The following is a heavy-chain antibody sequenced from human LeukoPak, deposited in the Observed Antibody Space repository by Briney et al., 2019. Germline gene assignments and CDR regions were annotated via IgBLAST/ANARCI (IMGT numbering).Heavy chain of an antibody. CDR1: GYTFTGHY. Sequence: ASVKVSCKASGYTFTGHYIHWMRQATGQGLEWMGWMNPNSGNTGYAQKFQGRVTMTRSTSISTAYMELSSLRSEDTAVYYCARGSRTDCWGQGTLVTVSS. J-gene: IGHJ4*02. V-gene: IGHV1-8*02. CDR2: MNPNSGNT. D-gene: IGHD1-14*01. CDR3: ARGSRTDC.